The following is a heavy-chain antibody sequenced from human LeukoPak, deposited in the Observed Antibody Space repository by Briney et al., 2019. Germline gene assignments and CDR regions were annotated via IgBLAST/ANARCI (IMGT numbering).Heavy chain of an antibody. J-gene: IGHJ4*02. CDR1: VGSISSSSDY. Sequence: PSETLSLTCTVSVGSISSSSDYRGWIRQPPGTGLEWIGSVYYSGSTHYNSSLQSRVTISVDTPKNQFSLKLTSVTAADTAIYYCARHRSGWYSDFDFWGQGTLVTVSS. CDR2: VYYSGST. V-gene: IGHV4-39*01. CDR3: ARHRSGWYSDFDF. D-gene: IGHD6-19*01.